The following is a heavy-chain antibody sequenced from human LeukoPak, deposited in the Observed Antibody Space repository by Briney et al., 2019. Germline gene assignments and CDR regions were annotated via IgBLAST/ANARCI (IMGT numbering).Heavy chain of an antibody. Sequence: ASVKLSCKASGGTFTSYAISWVRQAPGQGLERMGRIIPILGIANYAQKFQGRVTITADKSTSTAYMELSSLRSEDTAVYYCAREKSLVTASTNWGQGTLVTVSS. CDR3: AREKSLVTASTN. V-gene: IGHV1-69*04. J-gene: IGHJ4*02. CDR1: GGTFTSYA. D-gene: IGHD5/OR15-5a*01. CDR2: IIPILGIA.